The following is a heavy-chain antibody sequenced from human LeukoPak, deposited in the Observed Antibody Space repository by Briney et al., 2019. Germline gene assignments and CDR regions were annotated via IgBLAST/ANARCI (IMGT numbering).Heavy chain of an antibody. CDR2: INPNSGGT. V-gene: IGHV1-2*02. CDR3: ARWMNTVIPPDY. Sequence: ASVKVSCKASGYTFNSYYLHWVRRAPGQGREGMGWINPNSGGTNYAQKFQGRVTMTRDTSISTAYMELSRLRSDDTAVCYCARWMNTVIPPDYWGQGTLVTVSS. D-gene: IGHD4-17*01. CDR1: GYTFNSYY. J-gene: IGHJ4*02.